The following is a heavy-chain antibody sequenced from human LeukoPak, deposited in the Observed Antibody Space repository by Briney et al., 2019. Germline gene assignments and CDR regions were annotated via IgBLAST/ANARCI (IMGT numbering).Heavy chain of an antibody. J-gene: IGHJ4*02. CDR1: GYTFTSYY. CDR3: ARDLVLSPGAYDSSGYSDY. D-gene: IGHD3-22*01. V-gene: IGHV1-46*01. Sequence: AASVKVSCKASGYTFTSYYMHWARQAPGQGLEWMGIINPSGGSTSYAQKFQGRVTMTRDMSTSTVYMELSSLRSEDTAVYYCARDLVLSPGAYDSSGYSDYWGQGTLVTVSS. CDR2: INPSGGST.